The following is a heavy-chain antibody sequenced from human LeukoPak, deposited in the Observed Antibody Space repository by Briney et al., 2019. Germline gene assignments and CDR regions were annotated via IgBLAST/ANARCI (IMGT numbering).Heavy chain of an antibody. CDR1: GFTFSTYY. CDR3: AKGSGWLLPQYFDF. Sequence: GGSLRLSCAASGFTFSTYYMNWVRQAPGKGLEWVSSISSSSTYIYYADSVKGRFTISRDNAKNSLYLHMKSLRAEDTAVYYCAKGSGWLLPQYFDFWGQGTLVTVSS. D-gene: IGHD2-21*01. V-gene: IGHV3-21*04. CDR2: ISSSSTYI. J-gene: IGHJ4*02.